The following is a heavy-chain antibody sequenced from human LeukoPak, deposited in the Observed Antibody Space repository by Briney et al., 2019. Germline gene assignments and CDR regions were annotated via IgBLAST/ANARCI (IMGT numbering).Heavy chain of an antibody. V-gene: IGHV3-7*01. Sequence: GGSLRLSCAASGFTFSNYWMTWVRQAPGKGLEWVANMKEDGSEKYYVDSVKGRFTIPRDNAKNSLYLQMNSLRAEDTAVYYCARAMDVWGRGTTVTVSS. CDR1: GFTFSNYW. J-gene: IGHJ6*02. CDR2: MKEDGSEK. CDR3: ARAMDV.